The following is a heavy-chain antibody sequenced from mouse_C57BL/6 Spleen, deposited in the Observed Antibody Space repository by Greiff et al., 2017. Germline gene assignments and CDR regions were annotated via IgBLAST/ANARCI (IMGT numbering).Heavy chain of an antibody. V-gene: IGHV1-4*01. J-gene: IGHJ4*01. D-gene: IGHD2-4*01. CDR3: ARSGYDYDRYAMDY. CDR2: INPSSGYT. CDR1: GYTFTSYT. Sequence: VKLQESGAELARPGASVKMSCTASGYTFTSYTMHWVKQRPGQGLEWIGYINPSSGYTKYNQKFKDKATLTADKSSSTAYMQLSSLTSEDSAVYYCARSGYDYDRYAMDYWGQGTSVTVSS.